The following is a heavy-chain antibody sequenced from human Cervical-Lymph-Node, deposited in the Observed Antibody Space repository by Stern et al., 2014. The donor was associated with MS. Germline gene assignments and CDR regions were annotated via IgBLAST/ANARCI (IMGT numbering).Heavy chain of an antibody. CDR1: GFIFSNYA. J-gene: IGHJ4*02. CDR2: VSNEGSKQ. CDR3: GRDTCRGGGCYFRY. D-gene: IGHD2-15*01. V-gene: IGHV3-30-3*01. Sequence: QVHLVESGGGVVQPGRSLRLSCAASGFIFSNYAMHWVRQAPGKGLDWVAFVSNEGSKQFYADSVKGRVTISRDNANNTLYLQMNSLRPEDTAVYYCGRDTCRGGGCYFRYWGQGILITVSS.